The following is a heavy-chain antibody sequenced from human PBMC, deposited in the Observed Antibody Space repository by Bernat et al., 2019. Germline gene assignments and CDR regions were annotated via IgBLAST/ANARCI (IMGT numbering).Heavy chain of an antibody. V-gene: IGHV4-30-4*01. CDR2: ISYSGRT. D-gene: IGHD3-22*01. CDR3: ARVKYFDSRGHGMEYFDW. J-gene: IGHJ4*02. CDR1: GGSISSGDYY. Sequence: QVQLQESGPGLVKPSQTLSLTCTVSGGSISSGDYYWSWIRQPPGKGLEWIGYISYSGRTAYNPSLKSRVTIAVDTSKNQFSLELSSVTAADTAVYYCARVKYFDSRGHGMEYFDWWGQGTLATVSP.